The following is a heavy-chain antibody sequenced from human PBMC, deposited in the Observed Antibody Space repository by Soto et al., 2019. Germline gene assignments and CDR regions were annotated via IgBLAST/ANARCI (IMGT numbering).Heavy chain of an antibody. CDR1: GYSFTSYW. D-gene: IGHD2-2*01. J-gene: IGHJ3*02. V-gene: IGHV5-10-1*01. Sequence: PXGSLKISCKGCGYSFTSYWISWVRQMPGKGLEWMGSIDPSDSYTNYSPSFQGHVTISAYKSISTAYLQWSSLKASDTAMYYCARHGGYCSSTSCYAEGYDAFDIWGQGTMVTGSS. CDR2: IDPSDSYT. CDR3: ARHGGYCSSTSCYAEGYDAFDI.